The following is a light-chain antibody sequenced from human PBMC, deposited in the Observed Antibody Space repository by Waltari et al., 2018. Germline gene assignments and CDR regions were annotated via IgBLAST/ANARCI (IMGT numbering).Light chain of an antibody. V-gene: IGKV1-39*01. J-gene: IGKJ1*01. CDR1: QSISRY. Sequence: DIQMTQSPSSLSASVGDIVTITCRASQSISRYLNWYQQKPGKAPKLLIYAASNLQSGVPSRFSGSGSGTDFTLTIRSLQPEDFVVYSCQQYNDWPRTFGQGTKVEIK. CDR2: AAS. CDR3: QQYNDWPRT.